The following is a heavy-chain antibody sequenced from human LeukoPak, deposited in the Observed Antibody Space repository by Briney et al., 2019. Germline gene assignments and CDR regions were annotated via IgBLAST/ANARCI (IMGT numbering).Heavy chain of an antibody. CDR2: INPDGSQK. CDR3: ARDKGYNLLSASDI. D-gene: IGHD5-24*01. Sequence: GGSLRLSCAASGFTFSLYWMTWVRQSPGKGLEWVADINPDGSQKYSVDSVKGRFTISRDNAKNSLFLQMNSLRAEDTAVYYCARDKGYNLLSASDIWGQGTMVTVSS. V-gene: IGHV3-7*01. CDR1: GFTFSLYW. J-gene: IGHJ3*02.